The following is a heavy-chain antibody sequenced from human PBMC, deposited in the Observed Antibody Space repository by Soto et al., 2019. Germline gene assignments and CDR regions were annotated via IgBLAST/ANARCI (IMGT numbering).Heavy chain of an antibody. V-gene: IGHV1-69*01. CDR1: GGTFSSYA. D-gene: IGHD2-2*02. CDR2: IIPIFGTA. J-gene: IGHJ6*02. CDR3: ARVPYCSSTNCYTGFGMDV. Sequence: QVQLVQSGAEVKKPGSSVKVSCKASGGTFSSYAISWVRQAPGQGLEWMGGIIPIFGTANYAQKFQGRVTITADESTSTAYMELSSLRSEDTAVYYCARVPYCSSTNCYTGFGMDVWGQGTTVTVSS.